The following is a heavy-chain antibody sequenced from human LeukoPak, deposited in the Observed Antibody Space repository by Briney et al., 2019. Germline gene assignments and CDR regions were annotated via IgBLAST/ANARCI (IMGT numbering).Heavy chain of an antibody. V-gene: IGHV4-30-4*08. CDR2: IYYSGST. CDR1: GGSISSGDYY. Sequence: PSETLSLTCTVSGGSISSGDYYWSWIRQPPGKGLEWIGYIYYSGSTNYNPSLKSRVTISVDTSKNQFSLKLSSVTAADTAVYYCAVAVADDAFDIWGQGTMVTVSS. J-gene: IGHJ3*02. CDR3: AVAVADDAFDI. D-gene: IGHD6-19*01.